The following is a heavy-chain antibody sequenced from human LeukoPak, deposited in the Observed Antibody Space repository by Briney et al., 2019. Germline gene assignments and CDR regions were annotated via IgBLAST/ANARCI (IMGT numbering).Heavy chain of an antibody. CDR1: GFNFSTYT. Sequence: EPGGSLRLSCAASGFNFSTYTMNWVRQAPGKGLEWVSSITSSGSTIFYADSVKGRFTVSRDNSKNTLYLQMNSLRAEDTAVYYCARDSSRHYCSSTSCLAYFDYWGQGTLVTVSS. J-gene: IGHJ4*02. CDR3: ARDSSRHYCSSTSCLAYFDY. V-gene: IGHV3-48*01. CDR2: ITSSGSTI. D-gene: IGHD2-2*01.